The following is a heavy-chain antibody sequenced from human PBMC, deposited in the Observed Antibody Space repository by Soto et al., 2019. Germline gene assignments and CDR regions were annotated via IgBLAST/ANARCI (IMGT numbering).Heavy chain of an antibody. J-gene: IGHJ6*02. Sequence: ASVKVSCKVSGYTLTELSMHWVRQAPGKGLEWMGGFDPEDGETIYAQKFQGRVTMTEDTSTDTAYMELSSLRSEDTAVYYCATADSSGRPFYYYYGMDVWGQGTKVTVSS. V-gene: IGHV1-24*01. CDR1: GYTLTELS. D-gene: IGHD3-22*01. CDR3: ATADSSGRPFYYYYGMDV. CDR2: FDPEDGET.